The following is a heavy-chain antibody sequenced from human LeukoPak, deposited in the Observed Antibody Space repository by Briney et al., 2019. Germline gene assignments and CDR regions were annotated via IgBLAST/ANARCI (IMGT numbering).Heavy chain of an antibody. J-gene: IGHJ5*02. D-gene: IGHD2-15*01. CDR3: ARVVVYCSGGSCYPRFDP. CDR1: GGSFSGYY. V-gene: IGHV4-34*01. CDR2: INHSGST. Sequence: PSETLSLTCAVYGGSFSGYYWSWIRQPPGKGLEGIGEINHSGSTNYNPSLKSRVTISVDTSKNQFSLKLSSVTAADTAVYYCARVVVYCSGGSCYPRFDPWGQGTLVTVSS.